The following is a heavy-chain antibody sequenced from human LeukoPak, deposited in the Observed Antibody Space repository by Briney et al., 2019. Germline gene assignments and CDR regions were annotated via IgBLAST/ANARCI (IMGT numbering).Heavy chain of an antibody. J-gene: IGHJ4*02. CDR1: GGSFSGYY. Sequence: PSETLSLTCAVYGGSFSGYYWSWIRQPPGKGLEWIGEINHSGSTNYNPSLKSRVTISVDTSKNQFSLKLSSVTAADTAVYYCARGRRLLLRSPYYFDYWGQGTLVTVSS. V-gene: IGHV4-34*01. D-gene: IGHD3-22*01. CDR3: ARGRRLLLRSPYYFDY. CDR2: INHSGST.